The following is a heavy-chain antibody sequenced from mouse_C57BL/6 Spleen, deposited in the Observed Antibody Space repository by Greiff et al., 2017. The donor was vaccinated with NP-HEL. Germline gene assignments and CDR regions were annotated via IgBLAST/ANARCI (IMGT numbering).Heavy chain of an antibody. CDR3: ARPLYGNYEYYAMDY. Sequence: DVKLVESGGGLVKPGGSLKLSCAASGFTFSDYGMHWVRQAPEKGLEWVAYISSGSSTIYYADTVKGRFTISRDNAKNTLFLQMTSLRSEDTAMYYCARPLYGNYEYYAMDYWGQGTSVTVSS. D-gene: IGHD2-1*01. V-gene: IGHV5-17*01. CDR1: GFTFSDYG. CDR2: ISSGSSTI. J-gene: IGHJ4*01.